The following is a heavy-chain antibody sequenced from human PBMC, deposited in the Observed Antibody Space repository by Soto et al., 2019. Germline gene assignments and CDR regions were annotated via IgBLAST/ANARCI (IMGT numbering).Heavy chain of an antibody. CDR2: IYYSGST. CDR3: ARAAIGDYNFDY. V-gene: IGHV4-31*03. Sequence: PSETLSLTCTVSGGSISSGGYYWSWIRQHPGKGLEWIGYIYYSGSTYYNPSLKSRVTISVDTSKNQFSLKLSSVTAADTAVYYCARAAIGDYNFDYWGQGTLVTVSS. D-gene: IGHD4-17*01. CDR1: GGSISSGGYY. J-gene: IGHJ4*02.